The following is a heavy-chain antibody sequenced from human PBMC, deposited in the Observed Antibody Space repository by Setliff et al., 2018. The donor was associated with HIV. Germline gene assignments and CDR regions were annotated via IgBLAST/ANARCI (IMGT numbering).Heavy chain of an antibody. CDR1: GGSFTSYS. CDR2: INPARGA. J-gene: IGHJ4*01. Sequence: ETLSLTCAVYGGSFTSYSWTWLRQSPGKALEWIGEINPARGAKYNSSLKSRVTIAAFSSKNQFSLTLASVTAVDTALYYCAGSSRWGFIHWGQGILVTVSS. V-gene: IGHV4-34*01. CDR3: AGSSRWGFIH. D-gene: IGHD3-22*01.